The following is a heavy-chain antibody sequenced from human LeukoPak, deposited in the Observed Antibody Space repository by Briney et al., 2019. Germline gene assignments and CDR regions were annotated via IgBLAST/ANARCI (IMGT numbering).Heavy chain of an antibody. V-gene: IGHV3-30-3*01. J-gene: IGHJ4*02. CDR3: ARDVSYRLMLYPDS. D-gene: IGHD2-8*01. CDR2: ISSDGSSE. CDR1: GFTFSSYA. Sequence: GGSLRLSCAASGFTFSSYAMHWVRQAPVKGLEWVAIISSDGSSEYYVDSVKGRFTISRDNSKNTLHLQMNSLRVEDTGVYYCARDVSYRLMLYPDSWGQGTLVTVSS.